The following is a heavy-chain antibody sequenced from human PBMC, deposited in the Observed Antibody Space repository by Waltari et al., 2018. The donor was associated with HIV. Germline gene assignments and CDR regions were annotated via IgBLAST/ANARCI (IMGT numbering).Heavy chain of an antibody. D-gene: IGHD3-10*01. CDR3: ARTCITGGCHAMLDY. CDR2: IKEEVSLK. CDR1: GFTFSTYW. Sequence: EVQLVESGGGLVQPGGSLRLSCEASGFTFSTYWMGWVRQAPGMGLEWVANIKEEVSLKKFEDSVKCRFTISRDDSKNSRYLQMDSLRGEYTAVYYCARTCITGGCHAMLDYWGQGTLVTVSS. V-gene: IGHV3-7*01. J-gene: IGHJ4*02.